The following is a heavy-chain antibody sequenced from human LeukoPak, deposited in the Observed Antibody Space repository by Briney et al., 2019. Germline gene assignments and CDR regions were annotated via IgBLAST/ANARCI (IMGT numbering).Heavy chain of an antibody. CDR3: ARGTRDFDY. Sequence: GRSLRLSCAASGFTFDDNGMSWVRQAPGKGLEWVALIWYDGTDKYYADSVKGRFTISRDNSKNTLYLQMDSLRAEDTAVYYCARGTRDFDYWGQGTLVTVSS. J-gene: IGHJ4*02. CDR2: IWYDGTDK. CDR1: GFTFDDNG. V-gene: IGHV3-33*08. D-gene: IGHD2-2*01.